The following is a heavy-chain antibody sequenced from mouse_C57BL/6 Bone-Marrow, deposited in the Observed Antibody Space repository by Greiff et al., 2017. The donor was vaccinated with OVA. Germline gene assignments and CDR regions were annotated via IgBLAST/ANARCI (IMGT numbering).Heavy chain of an antibody. J-gene: IGHJ4*01. V-gene: IGHV1-52*01. CDR3: ARGGTSTMITTGAMDY. CDR1: GYTFTSYW. Sequence: VQLQQPGAELVRPGSSVKLSCKASGYTFTSYWMHWVKQRPIQGLEWIGNIDPSDSETHYNQKFKDKATLTVDKSSSTAYMQLSSLTSEDSAVYYCARGGTSTMITTGAMDYWGQGTSVTVSS. CDR2: IDPSDSET. D-gene: IGHD2-4*01.